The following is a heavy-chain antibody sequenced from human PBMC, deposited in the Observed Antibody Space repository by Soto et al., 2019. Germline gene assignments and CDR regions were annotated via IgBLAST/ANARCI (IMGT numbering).Heavy chain of an antibody. Sequence: QVQLVQSGAAVNKPGSSVKVSCTASGGPFSSYAISWVRQAPGQGLEWMGGIIPIFGTANYAQKFQGRVTITADESTSTAYMELSSLRSEDTAVYFCARHVPTAGYYYGMDVWGQGTTVTVSS. CDR1: GGPFSSYA. V-gene: IGHV1-69*12. D-gene: IGHD2-2*01. CDR3: ARHVPTAGYYYGMDV. J-gene: IGHJ6*02. CDR2: IIPIFGTA.